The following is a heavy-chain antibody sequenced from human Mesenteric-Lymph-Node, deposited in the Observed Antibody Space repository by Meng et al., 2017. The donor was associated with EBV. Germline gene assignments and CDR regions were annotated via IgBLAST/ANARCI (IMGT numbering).Heavy chain of an antibody. D-gene: IGHD6-19*01. J-gene: IGHJ4*02. CDR1: GDSISISRW. Sequence: VELQASRPVLVQPSATLFLTCAASGDSISISRWWGCVRPPPRKGLEWIGEISHSGRTTYSPSLKSRVTISADKSKNQFSLKLNSVTAADTAVYYCARSPGWYSLDYWGQGTLVTVSS. CDR2: ISHSGRT. CDR3: ARSPGWYSLDY. V-gene: IGHV4-4*02.